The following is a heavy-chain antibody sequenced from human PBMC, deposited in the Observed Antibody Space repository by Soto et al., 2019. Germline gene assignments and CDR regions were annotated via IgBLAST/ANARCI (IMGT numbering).Heavy chain of an antibody. J-gene: IGHJ6*02. Sequence: SXKVSFKASGYTXTSYDIDLVRQATGQGLEWMGWMNPNSGNTCYAQKFQGRVTMTRNTSISTAYMELSSLRSEYTSVYYCARATDYDFWSGYYYGLAVWGQGTTATVSS. V-gene: IGHV1-8*01. CDR3: ARATDYDFWSGYYYGLAV. CDR2: MNPNSGNT. CDR1: GYTXTSYD. D-gene: IGHD3-3*01.